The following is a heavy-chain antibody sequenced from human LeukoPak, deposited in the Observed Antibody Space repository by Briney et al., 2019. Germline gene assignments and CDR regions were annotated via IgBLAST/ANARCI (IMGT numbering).Heavy chain of an antibody. V-gene: IGHV4-31*03. D-gene: IGHD4-11*01. CDR2: IYYSGST. J-gene: IGHJ5*02. Sequence: SQTLSLTCTVSGGSISSGGYYWSWLRQHPGKGLEWIGYIYYSGSTYYNPSLKSRVTISVDTSKNQFSLRLRSVTAADTAVYYCARLYTDYTENWFDPWGQGTLATVSS. CDR1: GGSISSGGYY. CDR3: ARLYTDYTENWFDP.